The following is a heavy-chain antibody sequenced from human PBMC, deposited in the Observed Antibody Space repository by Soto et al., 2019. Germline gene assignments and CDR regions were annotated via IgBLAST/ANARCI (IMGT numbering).Heavy chain of an antibody. V-gene: IGHV4-34*01. CDR3: ARARVTMVRGVIDY. CDR2: TNHSGST. Sequence: SETLSLTCAVYGGSFSGYYWSWIRQPPGKGLEWIGETNHSGSTNCNPSLKSRVTISVDTSKNKFSLKLSSVTAADTAVYYCARARVTMVRGVIDYWGQGTLVTVSS. J-gene: IGHJ4*02. CDR1: GGSFSGYY. D-gene: IGHD3-10*01.